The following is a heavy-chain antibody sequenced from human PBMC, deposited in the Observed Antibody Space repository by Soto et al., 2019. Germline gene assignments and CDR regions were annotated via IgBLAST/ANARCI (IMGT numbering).Heavy chain of an antibody. V-gene: IGHV4-34*01. CDR1: GGSFSGYY. CDR2: INHSGST. J-gene: IGHJ6*02. Sequence: PSETLSLTCAVYGGSFSGYYWSWIRQPPGKGLEWIGEINHSGSTNYNPSLKSRVTISVDTSKNQFSLKLSSVTAADTAVYYCARVSGIYYYGMDFRGQGTTVTVSS. CDR3: ARVSGIYYYGMDF. D-gene: IGHD3-10*01.